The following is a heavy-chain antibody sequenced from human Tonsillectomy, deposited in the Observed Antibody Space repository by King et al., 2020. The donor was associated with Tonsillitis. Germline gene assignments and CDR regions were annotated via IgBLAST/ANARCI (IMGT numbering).Heavy chain of an antibody. V-gene: IGHV3-9*01. CDR2: ITWNSGSI. J-gene: IGHJ4*02. CDR1: GFTFDDYA. D-gene: IGHD2-15*01. CDR3: AKDIGTVVVVAATPFDY. Sequence: VQLVQSGGGLVQPGRSLRLSCAASGFTFDDYAMHWVRQAPGKGLEWVSGITWNSGSIVYADSVKGRFTISSDNPKNSLYLQMNSLRAEDTALYYCAKDIGTVVVVAATPFDYWGQGTLVTVSS.